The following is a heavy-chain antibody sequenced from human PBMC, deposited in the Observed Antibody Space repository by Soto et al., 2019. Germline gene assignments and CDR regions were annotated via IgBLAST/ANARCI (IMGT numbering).Heavy chain of an antibody. CDR1: GFTFEDHA. Sequence: EVQLVESGGGLVQPCKSLKLSCVAIGFTFEDHAMHWIRQVPGKGLEWVAGINWNSGITGYADSVKGRFTISRDNANNSLHLEMNSLKSEDTALYYCTKGRGALTVVSNWFDPWGQGTPVTVSS. J-gene: IGHJ5*02. V-gene: IGHV3-9*01. D-gene: IGHD3-22*01. CDR3: TKGRGALTVVSNWFDP. CDR2: INWNSGIT.